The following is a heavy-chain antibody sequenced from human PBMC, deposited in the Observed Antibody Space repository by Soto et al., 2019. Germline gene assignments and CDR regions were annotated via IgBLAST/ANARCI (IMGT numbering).Heavy chain of an antibody. V-gene: IGHV3-23*01. D-gene: IGHD3-10*01. CDR3: ARAFTMVRGPKYNWFDP. J-gene: IGHJ5*02. CDR2: ISGSGGST. CDR1: GFTFSSYG. Sequence: LRLSCAASGFTFSSYGMIWVRQAPGKGLEWVSSISGSGGSTYYADSVKGRFTISRDNSKNTLYLQMNSLRAEDTAVYYCARAFTMVRGPKYNWFDPWGQGTLVTVSS.